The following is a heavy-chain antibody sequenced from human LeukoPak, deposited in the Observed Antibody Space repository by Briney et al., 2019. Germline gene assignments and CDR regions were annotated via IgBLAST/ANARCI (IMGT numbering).Heavy chain of an antibody. CDR1: GFTFSSYA. CDR3: AKRIAAAGTLGPFDY. J-gene: IGHJ4*02. D-gene: IGHD6-13*01. V-gene: IGHV3-23*01. Sequence: GGSLRLSCAASGFTFSSYAMSWVRQAPGKGLEWVSAISGSGGSTYYADSVKGRFTISRDNSKNTLYLQMNSLRAGDTAVYYCAKRIAAAGTLGPFDYWGQGTLVTVSS. CDR2: ISGSGGST.